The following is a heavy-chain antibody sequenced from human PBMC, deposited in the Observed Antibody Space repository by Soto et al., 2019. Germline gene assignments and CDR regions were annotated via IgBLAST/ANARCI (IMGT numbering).Heavy chain of an antibody. V-gene: IGHV3-74*01. CDR3: ARGWTGGY. CDR1: GITFSAYS. CDR2: VNSDGTST. J-gene: IGHJ4*02. Sequence: EVQLVESGGDLVQPGGSLRLSCAASGITFSAYSMHWVRQAPGKGLVWVSRVNSDGTSTAYADSVKGRFTISRDNAKNPLDLQMTSLRAEDTAVYYCARGWTGGYWGQGTLVTFAS. D-gene: IGHD2-15*01.